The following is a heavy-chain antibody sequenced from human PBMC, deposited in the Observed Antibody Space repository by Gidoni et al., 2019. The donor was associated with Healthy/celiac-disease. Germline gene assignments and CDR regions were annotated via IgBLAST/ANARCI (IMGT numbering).Heavy chain of an antibody. V-gene: IGHV3-73*01. CDR2: IRSKANSYAT. Sequence: EVQLVESGGGLVQPGGSLKLSCAASGFTFSGSAMHWVRPASGKGLEWVGRIRSKANSYATAYAASVKGRFTISRDDSKNTAYLQMNSLKTEDTAVYYCTSDVEMATVRIDYWGQGTLVTVSS. D-gene: IGHD4-4*01. CDR3: TSDVEMATVRIDY. J-gene: IGHJ4*02. CDR1: GFTFSGSA.